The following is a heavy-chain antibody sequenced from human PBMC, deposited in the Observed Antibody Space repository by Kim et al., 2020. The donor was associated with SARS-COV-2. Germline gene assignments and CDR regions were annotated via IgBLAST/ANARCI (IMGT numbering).Heavy chain of an antibody. Sequence: SETLSLTCAVYGGSFSGYYWSWIRQPPGKGLEWIGEINHSGSTNYNPSLKSRVTISVDTSKNQFSLKLSSVTAADTAVYYCARVGFGGSGSDGMDVWGQGTTVTVSS. D-gene: IGHD3-10*01. J-gene: IGHJ6*02. V-gene: IGHV4-34*01. CDR2: INHSGST. CDR3: ARVGFGGSGSDGMDV. CDR1: GGSFSGYY.